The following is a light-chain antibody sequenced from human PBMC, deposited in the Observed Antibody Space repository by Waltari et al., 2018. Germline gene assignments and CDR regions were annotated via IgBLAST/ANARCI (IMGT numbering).Light chain of an antibody. CDR3: QHYVRLPAT. Sequence: CRARQSVGRFLALYQQEPGQAPRLLIDDAPSRATGIPDRFSGSGSGTDFSLTIRRLEPEDFAVYYCQHYVRLPATFGQGTKVKSN. J-gene: IGKJ1*01. CDR2: DAP. CDR1: QSVGRF. V-gene: IGKV3-20*01.